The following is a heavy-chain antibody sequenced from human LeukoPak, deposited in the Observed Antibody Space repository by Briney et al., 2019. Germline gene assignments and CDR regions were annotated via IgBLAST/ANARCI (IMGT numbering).Heavy chain of an antibody. CDR3: ARDTGIAAAGFDP. J-gene: IGHJ5*02. CDR2: ISAYNGNT. Sequence: ASVKVSCKASGYTFTSYGISWVRQAPGQGLEWMGWISAYNGNTNYAQKLQGRVTITRDTSASTAYMELSSLRSEDTAVYYCARDTGIAAAGFDPWGQGTLVTVSS. D-gene: IGHD6-13*01. CDR1: GYTFTSYG. V-gene: IGHV1-18*01.